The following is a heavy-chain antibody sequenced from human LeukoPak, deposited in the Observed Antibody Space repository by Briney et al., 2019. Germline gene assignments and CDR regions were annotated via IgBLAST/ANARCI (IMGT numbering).Heavy chain of an antibody. V-gene: IGHV1-69*04. D-gene: IGHD3-10*01. Sequence: SVKVSCKASGGTFSSYAISWVRQAPGQGLEWMGRIIPILGIANYAQKFQGRVTITADKSTSTVYMELSSLRSEDTAVYYCAIKRYYYGSGSYSDYWGQGALVTVSS. J-gene: IGHJ4*02. CDR2: IIPILGIA. CDR1: GGTFSSYA. CDR3: AIKRYYYGSGSYSDY.